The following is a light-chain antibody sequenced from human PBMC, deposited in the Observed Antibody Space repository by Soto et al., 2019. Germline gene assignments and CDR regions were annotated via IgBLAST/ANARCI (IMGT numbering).Light chain of an antibody. CDR3: SSYGGSNNLV. J-gene: IGLJ2*01. CDR2: AVI. CDR1: SNDVGAYNF. V-gene: IGLV2-11*01. Sequence: QSALTQPRSVSGSPGQSVTISCAGTSNDVGAYNFVSWYQQHPGKAPKLIIYAVIKRPSGVPDRFSGSKSGNTASLTISGLQAEDEADYYCSSYGGSNNLVFGGGTKLTVL.